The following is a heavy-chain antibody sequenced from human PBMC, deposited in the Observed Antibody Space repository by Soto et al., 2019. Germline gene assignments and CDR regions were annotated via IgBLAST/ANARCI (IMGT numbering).Heavy chain of an antibody. J-gene: IGHJ4*02. CDR2: IKSKNDGGTT. D-gene: IGHD2-2*01. V-gene: IGHV3-15*07. Sequence: EVLVVESGGGLVKPGGSLRLSCAASGFGFTNSWMNWVRQAPGKGLEWVGRIKSKNDGGTTDYAAPVQGRFTISRDDSKTTIYLQMNSLKTEDTAVYYCTSAGQYCTSTTCKAYWGQGTPVTVSS. CDR3: TSAGQYCTSTTCKAY. CDR1: GFGFTNSW.